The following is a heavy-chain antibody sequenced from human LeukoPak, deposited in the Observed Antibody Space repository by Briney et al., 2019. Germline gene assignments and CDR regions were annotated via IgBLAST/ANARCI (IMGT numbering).Heavy chain of an antibody. J-gene: IGHJ4*02. D-gene: IGHD3-3*01. CDR1: GYSCTSYW. CDR3: ARRHDFWSGYPFDY. V-gene: IGHV5-51*01. CDR2: IYPGDSDT. Sequence: GASLKISCKASGYSCTSYWNGWVRPMPGKGLEWMGIIYPGDSDTRYSPSFKGQVTISADKSISTAYLQWSSLKASDTAMYYCARRHDFWSGYPFDYWGQGTLVTVSS.